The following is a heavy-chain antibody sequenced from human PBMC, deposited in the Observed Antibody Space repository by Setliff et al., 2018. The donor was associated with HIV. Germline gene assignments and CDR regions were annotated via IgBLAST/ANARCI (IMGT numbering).Heavy chain of an antibody. Sequence: SETLSLTCSVSGGSISSSSDYWGWIRQPPGKGLEWIGSIYHSGSIYYNPSLKSRVTISVDTPNNHFSLRLSSVTAADTALYYCARQNSGWGVGLYYFDYWGQGTLVTVSS. CDR2: IYHSGSI. J-gene: IGHJ4*02. CDR3: ARQNSGWGVGLYYFDY. V-gene: IGHV4-39*01. D-gene: IGHD6-19*01. CDR1: GGSISSSSDY.